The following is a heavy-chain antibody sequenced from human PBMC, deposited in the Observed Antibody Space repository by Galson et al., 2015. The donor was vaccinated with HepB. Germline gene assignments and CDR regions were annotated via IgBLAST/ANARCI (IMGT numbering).Heavy chain of an antibody. J-gene: IGHJ2*01. CDR3: ARDSGWYFDL. Sequence: SLRLSCAASGFIFSGSAMHWVRQAPGKGLEWVGIISYDGSHQYYGDSVKGRFTISRDNSKNTLYLQMHSLRGTDTAVYYCARDSGWYFDLWGRGTLVTVSS. CDR1: GFIFSGSA. V-gene: IGHV3-30*04. CDR2: ISYDGSHQ. D-gene: IGHD3-10*01.